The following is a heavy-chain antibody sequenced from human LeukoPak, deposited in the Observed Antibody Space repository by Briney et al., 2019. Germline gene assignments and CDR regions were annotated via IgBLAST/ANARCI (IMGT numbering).Heavy chain of an antibody. J-gene: IGHJ4*02. CDR2: IHCGDSET. CDR1: GYTFTTYW. CDR3: ARHRGYSYGYYFDY. D-gene: IGHD5-18*01. V-gene: IGHV5-51*01. Sequence: GESLKISCKSSGYTFTTYWIGWVRQMPGKGLEWVGSIHCGDSETRYSPSFQGQVTISVDKSISTAYLQWGSLKASDTAMYYCARHRGYSYGYYFDYWGQGTLVTVSS.